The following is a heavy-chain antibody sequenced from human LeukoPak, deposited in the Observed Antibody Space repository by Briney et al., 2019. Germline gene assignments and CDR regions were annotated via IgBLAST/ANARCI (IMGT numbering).Heavy chain of an antibody. CDR3: ARRPFRMIGPVIS. CDR2: MNPNSGNT. D-gene: IGHD3-10*02. CDR1: GYTFTSYD. Sequence: GASVEVSCKASGYTFTSYDINWVRQATGQGLEWMGWMNPNSGNTGYAQKFQGRVTMTRNTSISTAYMELSSLRSEDTAVYYCARRPFRMIGPVISWGQGTLVTVSS. J-gene: IGHJ4*02. V-gene: IGHV1-8*01.